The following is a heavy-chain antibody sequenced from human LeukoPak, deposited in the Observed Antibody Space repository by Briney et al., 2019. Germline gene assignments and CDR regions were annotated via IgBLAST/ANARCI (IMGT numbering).Heavy chain of an antibody. Sequence: SETLSLTCAVSGASVSDTSFYWGWIRQPPGKGLQWIGNIYYSGSTYYNPSLNSRLTMSVDTSRNQFSLTMTSMAAADTAVYYCARLREGRYFDYIFDFWGQGTLVTVSS. D-gene: IGHD3-9*01. V-gene: IGHV4-39*01. CDR1: GASVSDTSFY. CDR3: ARLREGRYFDYIFDF. CDR2: IYYSGST. J-gene: IGHJ4*02.